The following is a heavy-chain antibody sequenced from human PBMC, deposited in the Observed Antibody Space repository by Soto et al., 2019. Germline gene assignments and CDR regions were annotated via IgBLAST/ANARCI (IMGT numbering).Heavy chain of an antibody. CDR3: VKPNNSGWYTPYYCDFGMDV. D-gene: IGHD6-19*01. CDR2: ISHDGSNK. Sequence: QVQLVESGGGVVQPGRSVRLSCAASGFSFSNFAMHWVRQAPGKGLEWVAVISHDGSNKYHADSVKGRFTISRDNSKYTVFLQMHSLSPEDGAVYYCVKPNNSGWYTPYYCDFGMDVWGQGPTLTVSS. V-gene: IGHV3-30*18. CDR1: GFSFSNFA. J-gene: IGHJ6*02.